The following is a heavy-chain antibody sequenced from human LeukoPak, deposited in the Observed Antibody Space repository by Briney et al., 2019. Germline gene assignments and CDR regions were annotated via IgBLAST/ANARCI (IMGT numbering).Heavy chain of an antibody. V-gene: IGHV3-74*01. CDR3: ARAVDGYTYGYGY. CDR1: GFTFSSYW. D-gene: IGHD5-18*01. J-gene: IGHJ4*02. CDR2: IYIDGRST. Sequence: GGSLRLSCAASGFTFSSYWMHWVRQAPGKGLVWVSRIYIDGRSTSYADSVRGRFTISRDNAKNSLYLQMNSLRDEDTAVYYCARAVDGYTYGYGYWGQGTLVTVSS.